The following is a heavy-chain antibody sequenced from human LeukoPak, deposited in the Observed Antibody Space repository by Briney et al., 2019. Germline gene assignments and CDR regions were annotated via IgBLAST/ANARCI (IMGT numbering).Heavy chain of an antibody. Sequence: GGSLRLSCAASGFTSSSYSMNWVRQAPGKGLEWVSSISSSSSYIYYADSVKGRFTISRDNAKNSLYLQMNGLRAEDTAVYYCAREAGYDFHDAFDIWGQGTMVTVSS. CDR2: ISSSSSYI. D-gene: IGHD5-12*01. J-gene: IGHJ3*02. CDR3: AREAGYDFHDAFDI. V-gene: IGHV3-21*01. CDR1: GFTSSSYS.